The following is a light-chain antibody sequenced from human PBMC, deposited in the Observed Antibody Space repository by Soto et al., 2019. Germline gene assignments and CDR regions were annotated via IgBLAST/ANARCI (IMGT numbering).Light chain of an antibody. CDR2: ASS. Sequence: DIQMTQSPSSLSASVGDRVTITCRASKGIRNDLGWYQQKPGKAPKRMIFASSSLHSGVPSRFSGSGSGTEFKLTIRILQPEDFATYSGLSDNSYPLTFGGGTKVEIK. V-gene: IGKV1-17*01. CDR3: LSDNSYPLT. J-gene: IGKJ4*01. CDR1: KGIRND.